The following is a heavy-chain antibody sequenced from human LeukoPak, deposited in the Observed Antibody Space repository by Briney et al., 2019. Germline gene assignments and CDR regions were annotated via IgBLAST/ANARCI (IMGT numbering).Heavy chain of an antibody. Sequence: SETLSLTCTVSGGSVTSVSNYWSWIRQPPGKGLEWIGYIYYSGSTNYNPSLESRVTISVDTSKNQFSLKLSSVTAADTAVYYCARGGVYYYDSSGSLDYWGQGTLVTVSS. J-gene: IGHJ4*02. V-gene: IGHV4-61*01. CDR2: IYYSGST. CDR3: ARGGVYYYDSSGSLDY. CDR1: GGSVTSVSNY. D-gene: IGHD3-22*01.